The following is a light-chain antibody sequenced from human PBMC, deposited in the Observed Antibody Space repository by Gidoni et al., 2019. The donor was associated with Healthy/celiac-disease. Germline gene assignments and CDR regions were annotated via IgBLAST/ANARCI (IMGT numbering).Light chain of an antibody. CDR2: KAS. J-gene: IGKJ2*01. Sequence: DIQMTQSPSTLSASVGDRVTIPCRPSQSISSWLAWYQQKPGKAPKLLIYKASSLESGVPSRFSGSGSGTEFTLTIISLQPDDFATYYCQQYNSYPYTFGQGTKLEIK. CDR3: QQYNSYPYT. V-gene: IGKV1-5*03. CDR1: QSISSW.